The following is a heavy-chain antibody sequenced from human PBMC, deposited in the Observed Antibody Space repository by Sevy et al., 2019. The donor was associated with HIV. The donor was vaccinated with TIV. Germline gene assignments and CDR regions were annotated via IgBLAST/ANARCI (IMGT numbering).Heavy chain of an antibody. J-gene: IGHJ4*02. V-gene: IGHV3-48*02. D-gene: IGHD7-27*01. CDR2: ISKSGSTT. CDR3: AGEENRELGTIPLDS. CDR1: GFTFSHHN. Sequence: GGSLRLSCAASGFTFSHHNMNWVRQAPGKGLEWISYISKSGSTTYFADSVRGRFTISRDNAKNSLFLEMHSLTDEETAVYYCAGEENRELGTIPLDSWGRGIQVTVSS.